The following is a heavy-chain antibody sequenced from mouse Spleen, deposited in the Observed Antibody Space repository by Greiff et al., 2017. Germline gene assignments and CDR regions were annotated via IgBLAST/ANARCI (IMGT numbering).Heavy chain of an antibody. CDR3: TRGDGRRPFAY. CDR1: GYTFTDYE. Sequence: VQLQQSGAELVRPGASVTLSCKASGYTFTDYEMHWVKQTPVHGLEWIGAIDPETGGTAYNQKFKGKAILTADKSSSTAYMELRSLTSEDSAVYYCTRGDGRRPFAYWGQGTLVTVSA. CDR2: IDPETGGT. D-gene: IGHD2-12*01. V-gene: IGHV1-15*01. J-gene: IGHJ3*01.